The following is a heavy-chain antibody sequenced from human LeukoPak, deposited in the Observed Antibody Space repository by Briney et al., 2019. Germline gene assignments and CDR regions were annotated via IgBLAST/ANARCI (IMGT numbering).Heavy chain of an antibody. CDR2: IIPIFGTA. J-gene: IGHJ6*03. D-gene: IGHD6-13*01. Sequence: GASVKVSCKASGGTFSSYAISWVRQAPGQGLEWRGGIIPIFGTANYAQKFQGRVTITTDESTSTAYMELSSLRSEDTAVYYCARGLAGIAENYYYYMDVWGKGTTVTVSS. CDR3: ARGLAGIAENYYYYMDV. CDR1: GGTFSSYA. V-gene: IGHV1-69*05.